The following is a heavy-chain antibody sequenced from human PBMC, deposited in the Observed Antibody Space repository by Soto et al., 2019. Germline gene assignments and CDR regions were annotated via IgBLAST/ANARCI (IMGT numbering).Heavy chain of an antibody. D-gene: IGHD3-3*01. CDR1: GYTFTSYG. CDR2: ISAYNGNT. CDR3: AIDYPPSYTYYDFWSGYHYGMDV. V-gene: IGHV1-18*01. Sequence: QVQLVQSGAEVKKPGASVKVSCKASGYTFTSYGISWVRQAPGQGLEWMGWISAYNGNTNYAQKLQGRVTMTTDTSTSTAYMELRSLRSEDTAVYYCAIDYPPSYTYYDFWSGYHYGMDVWGQGTTVTVSS. J-gene: IGHJ6*02.